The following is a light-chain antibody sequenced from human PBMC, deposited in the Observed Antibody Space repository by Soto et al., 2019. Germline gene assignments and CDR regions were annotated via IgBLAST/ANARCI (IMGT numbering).Light chain of an antibody. CDR3: QQYNSYPWT. CDR2: KAS. V-gene: IGKV1-5*03. Sequence: DIQMTQSPSTRPASVGARVTIPCRASQSISSWLAWYQQKPGKAPKLLIYKASSLESGVPSRFSGSGSGTEFTLTISSLQPDDFATYYCQQYNSYPWTFGQGTKVEIK. CDR1: QSISSW. J-gene: IGKJ1*01.